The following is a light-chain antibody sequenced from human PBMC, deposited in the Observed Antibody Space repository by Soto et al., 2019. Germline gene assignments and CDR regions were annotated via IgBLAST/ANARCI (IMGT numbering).Light chain of an antibody. V-gene: IGLV1-44*01. CDR3: ASWDASLNSHV. J-gene: IGLJ1*01. Sequence: QSVLTQPPSASGTPGQRVTVSCSGSSSNIASNTVNWYQQLPGTAPKLLIYSNDQRPSGVPDRCSASKSGTSASLAISGLQSEDEADYYCASWDASLNSHVFGTGTKVTVL. CDR2: SND. CDR1: SSNIASNT.